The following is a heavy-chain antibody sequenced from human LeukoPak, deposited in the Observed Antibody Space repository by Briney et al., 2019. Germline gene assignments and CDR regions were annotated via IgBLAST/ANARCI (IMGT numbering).Heavy chain of an antibody. CDR1: GFIFSTYG. CDR3: AKLGGATMDAFDI. CDR2: ISYDGSNK. V-gene: IGHV3-30*18. Sequence: GGSLRLSCAASGFIFSTYGMHWVRQAPGKGLEWVAVISYDGSNKYYADSVKGRFTISRDNSKNTLYLQMNSLRAEDTAVYYCAKLGGATMDAFDIWGQGTMVTVSS. D-gene: IGHD1-26*01. J-gene: IGHJ3*02.